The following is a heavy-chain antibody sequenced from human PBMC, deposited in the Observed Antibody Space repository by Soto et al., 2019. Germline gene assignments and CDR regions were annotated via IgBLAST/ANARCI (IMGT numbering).Heavy chain of an antibody. CDR1: GYTFTSYA. CDR3: AKGSTAMTYFDY. V-gene: IGHV1-3*01. Sequence: ASVKVSCKASGYTFTSYAMHWVRQAPGQRLEWMGWINAGNGNTKYSQKFQGRVTITRDTSASTAYMELNSLRAEDTAVYYCAKGSTAMTYFDYWGQGTLVTVSS. CDR2: INAGNGNT. D-gene: IGHD5-18*01. J-gene: IGHJ4*02.